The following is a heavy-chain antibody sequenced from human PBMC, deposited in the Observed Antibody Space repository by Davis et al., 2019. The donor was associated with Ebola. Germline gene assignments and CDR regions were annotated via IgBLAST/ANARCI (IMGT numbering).Heavy chain of an antibody. CDR2: IRSKANSYAT. J-gene: IGHJ4*02. V-gene: IGHV3-73*01. D-gene: IGHD6-19*01. Sequence: GESLKISCAASGFTFSSYGMHWVRQASGKGLEWVGRIRSKANSYATAYAASVKGRFTISRDDSKNTAYLQMNSLKTEDTAVYYCSGRDSSGPDYWGQGTLVTVSS. CDR3: SGRDSSGPDY. CDR1: GFTFSSYG.